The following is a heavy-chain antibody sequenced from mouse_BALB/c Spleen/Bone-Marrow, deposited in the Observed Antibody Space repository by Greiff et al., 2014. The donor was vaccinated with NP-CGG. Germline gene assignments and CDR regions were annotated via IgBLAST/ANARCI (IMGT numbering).Heavy chain of an antibody. CDR3: ARGGRLTGYYFDY. D-gene: IGHD4-1*01. Sequence: VQRVESGAELVRPGSSVKISCKASGYAFSSYWMNWVKQRPGQGLEWIGQIYPGDGDTNYSGNFKDKATLTTDKSSTTAYMQLSSLTSEDSAVYFCARGGRLTGYYFDYWGQGTTLTVSS. J-gene: IGHJ2*01. V-gene: IGHV1-80*01. CDR2: IYPGDGDT. CDR1: GYAFSSYW.